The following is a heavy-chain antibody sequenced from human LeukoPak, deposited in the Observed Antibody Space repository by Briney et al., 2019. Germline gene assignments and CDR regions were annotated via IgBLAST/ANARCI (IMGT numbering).Heavy chain of an antibody. CDR2: IWYGGSNK. CDR1: GFTFSSYG. D-gene: IGHD1-1*01. J-gene: IGHJ3*02. V-gene: IGHV3-30*02. CDR3: AKDRGQLERYAFDI. Sequence: GGSLRLSCAASGFTFSSYGMHWVRQAPGKGLEWVAVIWYGGSNKYYADSVKGRFTISRDNSKNTLYLQMNSLRAEDTAVYYCAKDRGQLERYAFDIWGQGTMVTVSS.